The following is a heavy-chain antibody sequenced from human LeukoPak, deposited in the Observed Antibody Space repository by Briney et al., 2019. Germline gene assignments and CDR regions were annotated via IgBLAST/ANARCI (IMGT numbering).Heavy chain of an antibody. CDR2: MNPNSGNT. V-gene: IGHV1-8*03. J-gene: IGHJ6*03. Sequence: ASVKVSCKASGYTFTGYYMHWVRQAPGQGLEWMGWMNPNSGNTGYAQKFQGRVTITRNTSISTAYMELSSLRSEDTAVYYCARGENYYYYMDVWGKGTTVTVSS. CDR3: ARGENYYYYMDV. CDR1: GYTFTGYY.